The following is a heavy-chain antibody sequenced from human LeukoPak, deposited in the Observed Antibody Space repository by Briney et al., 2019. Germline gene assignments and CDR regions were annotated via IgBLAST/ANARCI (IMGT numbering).Heavy chain of an antibody. CDR1: GYTFTSYD. CDR3: TRGGPVAGTHKYFQH. D-gene: IGHD6-19*01. V-gene: IGHV1-8*01. Sequence: ASVKVSCKASGYTFTSYDINWVRQATGQGLEWMGWMNPNNGDTDYAQKFQGRVTLTRNTSISTAYMELSSLRSEDTAVYYCTRGGPVAGTHKYFQHWGQGTLVTVSS. J-gene: IGHJ1*01. CDR2: MNPNNGDT.